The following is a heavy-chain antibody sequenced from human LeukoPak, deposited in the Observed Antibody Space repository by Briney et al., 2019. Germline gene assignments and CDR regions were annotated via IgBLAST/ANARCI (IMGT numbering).Heavy chain of an antibody. CDR2: INHSGST. V-gene: IGHV4-34*01. Sequence: SETLSLTCTFYGGSFSSYYWSWVRQPPGKGLEWTGEINHSGSTTYNPSLRSRVTISVDTSKKHFSLKLTSVTAADTAVYFCAQTLEVSTITVHYWGQGTLVTVSS. CDR3: AQTLEVSTITVHY. J-gene: IGHJ4*02. D-gene: IGHD2-8*02. CDR1: GGSFSSYY.